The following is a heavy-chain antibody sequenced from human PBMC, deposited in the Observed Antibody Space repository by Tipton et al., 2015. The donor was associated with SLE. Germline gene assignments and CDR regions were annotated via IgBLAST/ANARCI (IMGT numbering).Heavy chain of an antibody. D-gene: IGHD1-7*01. V-gene: IGHV3-23*03. Sequence: SLRLSCAASGFTFSSYAMSWVRQAPGKGLEWVSVIYSGGSSTYYADSVKGRFTISRDNSKNTLYLQMNSLRAEDTAVYYCAGGGNCGRDPYYYYYYMDVWGKGTTVTVSS. CDR2: IYSGGSST. CDR1: GFTFSSYA. J-gene: IGHJ6*03. CDR3: AGGGNCGRDPYYYYYYMDV.